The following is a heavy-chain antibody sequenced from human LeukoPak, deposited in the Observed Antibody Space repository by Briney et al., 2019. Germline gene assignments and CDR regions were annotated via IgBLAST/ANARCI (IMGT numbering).Heavy chain of an antibody. D-gene: IGHD3-22*01. CDR2: IYYSGST. V-gene: IGHV4-39*01. J-gene: IGHJ4*02. Sequence: SETLSLTCTVSGGSISSSSYYWGWIRQPPGKGLEWIGSIYYSGSTYYNPSLKSRVTISVDTSKNQFSLKLSSVTAADTAVYYCARHFTSLDYYDSSGYYFDYWGQGTLVTVSS. CDR3: ARHFTSLDYYDSSGYYFDY. CDR1: GGSISSSSYY.